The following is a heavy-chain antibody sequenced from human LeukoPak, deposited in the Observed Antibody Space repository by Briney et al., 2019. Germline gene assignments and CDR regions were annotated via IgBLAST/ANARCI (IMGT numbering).Heavy chain of an antibody. J-gene: IGHJ3*02. CDR2: INWNGGST. Sequence: GGSLRLSCAASGFTFDDYGMSWVRQGPGKGLEWVSGINWNGGSTGYADSVKGRFTISRDNAKNSLYLQMNSLRAEDTALNHCARERWFGNKVAFDIWGQGTMVTVSS. V-gene: IGHV3-20*01. D-gene: IGHD3-10*01. CDR1: GFTFDDYG. CDR3: ARERWFGNKVAFDI.